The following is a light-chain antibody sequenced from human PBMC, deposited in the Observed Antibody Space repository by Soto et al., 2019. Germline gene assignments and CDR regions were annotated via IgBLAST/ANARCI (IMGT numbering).Light chain of an antibody. V-gene: IGKV1-12*01. Sequence: DIPMTQSPSSVSASVGDRVTITCRASQGIRSWLAWYQQKPGKAPKLLIYAASSLQSGVPSRFSGSGSGTDFTRTISSLQPEDFATYYCHQANRFPFTCGPGTKVDIK. CDR1: QGIRSW. J-gene: IGKJ3*01. CDR2: AAS. CDR3: HQANRFPFT.